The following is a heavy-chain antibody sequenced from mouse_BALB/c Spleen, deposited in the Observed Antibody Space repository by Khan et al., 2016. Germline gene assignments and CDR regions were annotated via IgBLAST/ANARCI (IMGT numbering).Heavy chain of an antibody. J-gene: IGHJ4*01. Sequence: QVQLQQSGAELVKPGASVKMSCKASGYTFTSYNMHWVKQTPGQGLEWIGAIYPGNGDTSYNQKFKGKATLTADTSSSTAYMQLSSLTSEDSAVYFCARWLLYYAMDYWGQGTSVTVSS. CDR3: ARWLLYYAMDY. D-gene: IGHD2-3*01. CDR1: GYTFTSYN. V-gene: IGHV1-12*01. CDR2: IYPGNGDT.